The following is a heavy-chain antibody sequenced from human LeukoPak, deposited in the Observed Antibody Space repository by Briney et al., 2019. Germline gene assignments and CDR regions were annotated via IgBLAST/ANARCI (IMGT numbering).Heavy chain of an antibody. D-gene: IGHD7-27*01. CDR1: GYTFIDYY. V-gene: IGHV1-2*06. CDR2: INPNSGGT. CDR3: ARDLPSTSNWELDY. Sequence: ASLKVSCKASGYTFIDYYIHWVRQAPGQGLEWMGRINPNSGGTDYAQNFQGRGTMTRDTSISTAYMELSRLRSDDTAVYYCARDLPSTSNWELDYWGQGALVTVSS. J-gene: IGHJ4*02.